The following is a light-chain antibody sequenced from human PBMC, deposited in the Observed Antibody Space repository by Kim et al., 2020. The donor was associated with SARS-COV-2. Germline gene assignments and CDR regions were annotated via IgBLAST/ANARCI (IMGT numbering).Light chain of an antibody. CDR3: QVWDSYTDHTVV. Sequence: SYELTQPPSVSVAPGKTASITCGGHNIGGKSVHWYQQKPGQAPVLVIYHDSYRPSGIPERFSGSNSGNTATLTISRVEAGDEADFYCQVWDSYTDHTVVFCGGSKLTVL. CDR1: NIGGKS. CDR2: HDS. V-gene: IGLV3-21*04. J-gene: IGLJ2*01.